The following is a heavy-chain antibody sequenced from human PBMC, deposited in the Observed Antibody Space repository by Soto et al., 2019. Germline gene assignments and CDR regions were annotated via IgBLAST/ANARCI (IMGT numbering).Heavy chain of an antibody. CDR1: GGSIRGYD. V-gene: IGHV4-59*01. CDR2: IYYSGST. J-gene: IGHJ6*02. Sequence: SETHSHTCTVSGGSIRGYDGSWIRQTPGKGLEWIGYIYYSGSTNYNPSLKSRVTISVDTSKNQFSLKLSSVTAADTAVYYCARAGVVVAATGLPYYYYGMDVWGQGTTVTVSS. CDR3: ARAGVVVAATGLPYYYYGMDV. D-gene: IGHD2-15*01.